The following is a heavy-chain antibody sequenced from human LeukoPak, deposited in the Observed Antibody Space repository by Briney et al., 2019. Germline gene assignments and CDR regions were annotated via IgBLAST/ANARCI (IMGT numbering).Heavy chain of an antibody. J-gene: IGHJ3*02. D-gene: IGHD3-10*01. CDR3: ARVNTYYYGSGVSRAFHM. V-gene: IGHV1-8*02. CDR1: GYTFTGYY. Sequence: GASVKVSCKASGYTFTGYYMHWVRQAPGQGLEWMGWMNPNSGNTGSAQKFQGSVTMTRNTSTATAYMELSSLKSEDTAVYYCARVNTYYYGSGVSRAFHMWGQGTMVTVSS. CDR2: MNPNSGNT.